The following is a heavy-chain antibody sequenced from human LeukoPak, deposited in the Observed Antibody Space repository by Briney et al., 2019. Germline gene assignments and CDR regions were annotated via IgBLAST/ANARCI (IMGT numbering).Heavy chain of an antibody. CDR1: GGTFSGYA. J-gene: IGHJ4*02. D-gene: IGHD2-21*01. V-gene: IGHV1-69*13. CDR2: IIPIFGTA. Sequence: SVKVSCKASGGTFSGYASSWVRQPPGQGLEWMGEIIPIFGTANYAQKFQGRVTITADASTSTAYMELSSLRSEDTAVYYCARSRGIPEYYFDYWGQGTLVTVSS. CDR3: ARSRGIPEYYFDY.